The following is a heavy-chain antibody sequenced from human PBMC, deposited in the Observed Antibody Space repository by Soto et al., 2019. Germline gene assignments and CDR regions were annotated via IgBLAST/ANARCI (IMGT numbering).Heavy chain of an antibody. V-gene: IGHV3-72*01. J-gene: IGHJ4*02. CDR3: VREPQLTSVTAFDY. Sequence: EVQLVESGGGLVQPGGSLSLSCAASGFIFSDHYMDWVRQAPGKGPEWIGRIRNKENGYTIEYAESVKDRFIISRDNLESSLQLQMASLRAEDTAVYYCVREPQLTSVTAFDYWGQGTLVTVSS. CDR2: IRNKENGYTI. D-gene: IGHD4-17*01. CDR1: GFIFSDHY.